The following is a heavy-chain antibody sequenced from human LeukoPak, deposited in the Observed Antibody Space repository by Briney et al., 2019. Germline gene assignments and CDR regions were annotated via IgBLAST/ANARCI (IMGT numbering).Heavy chain of an antibody. V-gene: IGHV3-30*18. D-gene: IGHD3-22*01. CDR1: GFTFSSYG. CDR3: AKGQYYYASSGYSTYFDY. CDR2: ISYDGSNK. J-gene: IGHJ4*02. Sequence: GRSLRLSCAASGFTFSSYGMHWVRQAPGKGLEWVAVISYDGSNKYYADSVKGRFTISRDNSKNTLYLQMNSLRAEDTAVYYCAKGQYYYASSGYSTYFDYWGQGTLVTVCS.